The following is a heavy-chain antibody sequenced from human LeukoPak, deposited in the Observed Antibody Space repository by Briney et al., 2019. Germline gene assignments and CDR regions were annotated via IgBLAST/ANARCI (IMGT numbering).Heavy chain of an antibody. CDR3: TTVDALDQWGSFDY. V-gene: IGHV3-9*01. J-gene: IGHJ4*02. Sequence: GRSLRLSCAASGFTFDDYAMHWVRQAPGKGLEWVSGISWNSGSIGYADSVKGRFTISRDNAKNSLYLQMNSLKTEDTAVYYCTTVDALDQWGSFDYWGQGTLVTVSS. D-gene: IGHD2-15*01. CDR2: ISWNSGSI. CDR1: GFTFDDYA.